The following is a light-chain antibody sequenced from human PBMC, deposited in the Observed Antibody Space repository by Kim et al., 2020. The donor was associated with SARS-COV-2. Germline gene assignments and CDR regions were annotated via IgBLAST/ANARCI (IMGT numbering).Light chain of an antibody. J-gene: IGKJ1*01. CDR1: QYIGRW. CDR3: QHYNSLSPQP. CDR2: DAS. Sequence: DIQMTQSPSTLSASVGDRVTITCRASQYIGRWLAWYQQIPGKAPKLLISDASSLESGVPSRFSGSGSGTEFTLTISSLQPDDFATYYCQHYNSLSPQPFGPGTKVDIK. V-gene: IGKV1-5*01.